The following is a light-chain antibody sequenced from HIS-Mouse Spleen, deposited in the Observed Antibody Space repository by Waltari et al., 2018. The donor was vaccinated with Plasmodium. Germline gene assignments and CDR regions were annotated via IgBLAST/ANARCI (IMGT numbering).Light chain of an antibody. CDR3: YSTDSRGNHRV. V-gene: IGLV3-10*01. J-gene: IGLJ3*02. Sequence: SYELTQPPSLSVSPGQTARITCSGDALPKHYAYWYQQKSGQAPVLVIYEDSKRPSGIPERFSGSSSGTMATLTISGAQVEDEADYYCYSTDSRGNHRVFGGGTKLTVL. CDR1: ALPKHY. CDR2: EDS.